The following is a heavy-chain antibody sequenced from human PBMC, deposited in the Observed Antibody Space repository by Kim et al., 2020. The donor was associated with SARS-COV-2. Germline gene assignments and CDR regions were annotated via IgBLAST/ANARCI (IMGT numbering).Heavy chain of an antibody. CDR3: ARALRPYDSSGPPSDY. V-gene: IGHV1-2*02. Sequence: ASVKVSCKASGYTFTGYYMHWVRQAPGQGLEWMGWINPNSGGTNYAQKFQGRVTMTRDTSISTAYMELSRLRSDDTAVYYCARALRPYDSSGPPSDYWGQGTLVTVSS. CDR2: INPNSGGT. D-gene: IGHD3-22*01. CDR1: GYTFTGYY. J-gene: IGHJ4*02.